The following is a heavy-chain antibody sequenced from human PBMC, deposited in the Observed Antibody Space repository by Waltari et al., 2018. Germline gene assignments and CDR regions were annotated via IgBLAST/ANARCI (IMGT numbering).Heavy chain of an antibody. D-gene: IGHD2-15*01. J-gene: IGHJ6*03. CDR1: GGSFSGYY. CDR3: ARSLTLPYYYYYYMDV. CDR2: INHSGST. Sequence: QVQLQQWGAGLLKPSETLSLTCAVYGGSFSGYYWSWIRQPPGKGLEWIGEINHSGSTNYNPSLKSRVTISVDTSKNQFSLKLSSVTAADTAVYYCARSLTLPYYYYYYMDVWGKGTTVTISS. V-gene: IGHV4-34*01.